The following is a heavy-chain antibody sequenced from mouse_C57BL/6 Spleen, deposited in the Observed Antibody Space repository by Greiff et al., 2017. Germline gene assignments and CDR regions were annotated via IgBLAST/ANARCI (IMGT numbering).Heavy chain of an antibody. CDR3: ARVMDSSGYFDY. CDR1: GYTFTSYW. CDR2: IHPNSGST. D-gene: IGHD3-2*02. Sequence: QVQLQQSGAELVKPGASVKLSCKASGYTFTSYWMHWVKQRPGQGLEWIGMIHPNSGSTNYNEKFKSKATLTVDKSSSTAYMQLSSLTSEDSAVYYCARVMDSSGYFDYWGQGTTLTVSS. V-gene: IGHV1-64*01. J-gene: IGHJ2*01.